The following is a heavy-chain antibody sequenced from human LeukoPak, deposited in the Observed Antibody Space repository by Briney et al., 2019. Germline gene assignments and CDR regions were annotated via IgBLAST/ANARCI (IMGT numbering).Heavy chain of an antibody. D-gene: IGHD3-9*01. CDR2: IKQDETEK. CDR3: ARDLRYSFDY. CDR1: GFTFSSFW. Sequence: GGSLRLSCTASGFTFSSFWMGWVRQAPGKGLEWVANIKQDETEKFYLGSVKGRFTISRDNAKNSLYLQMNSLRAEDTAVYYCARDLRYSFDYWGQGTLVTVSS. V-gene: IGHV3-7*01. J-gene: IGHJ4*02.